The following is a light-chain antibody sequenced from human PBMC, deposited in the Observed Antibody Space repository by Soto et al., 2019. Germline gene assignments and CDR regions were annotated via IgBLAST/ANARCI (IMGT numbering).Light chain of an antibody. CDR3: QQSYSTPQGYT. V-gene: IGKV1-39*01. CDR1: QSISSY. Sequence: IQMTQSPSSLSASVGDRVTITCRASQSISSYLNWYQQKPGKAPKLLIYAASSLQSGVPSRFSGSGSGTDFTLTISSLQPEDFATYYCQQSYSTPQGYTFGQGTKVDIK. CDR2: AAS. J-gene: IGKJ2*01.